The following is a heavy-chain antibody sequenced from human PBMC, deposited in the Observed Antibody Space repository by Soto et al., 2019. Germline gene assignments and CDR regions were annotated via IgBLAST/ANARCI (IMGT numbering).Heavy chain of an antibody. J-gene: IGHJ5*02. Sequence: GGCLGLSCAAAGVSVSTRHMNWFRQTPGKGLEWVSVIYSGGATYYAASVKGRFTISRDKSKNTVYLQMNSLRAEDTAVYYCARVGPYASESYMLRYHWFDPWGQGTLVTVSS. V-gene: IGHV3-53*01. D-gene: IGHD3-10*01. CDR3: ARVGPYASESYMLRYHWFDP. CDR2: IYSGGAT. CDR1: GVSVSTRH.